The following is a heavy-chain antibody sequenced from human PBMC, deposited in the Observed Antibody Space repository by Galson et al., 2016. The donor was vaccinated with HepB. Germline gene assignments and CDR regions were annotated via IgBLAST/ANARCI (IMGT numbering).Heavy chain of an antibody. J-gene: IGHJ4*02. Sequence: SVKVSCKASVGSLSSYLVTWLRQAPGQGLQWLGGIIPTFGAVKYAEQFQGRITITADTSTNTVYLGLTSLRSDDTAVYFCARGPYSDTSCYDFWGQGTLVTVSS. CDR2: IIPTFGAV. CDR1: VGSLSSYL. V-gene: IGHV1-69*06. CDR3: ARGPYSDTSCYDF. D-gene: IGHD2-21*01.